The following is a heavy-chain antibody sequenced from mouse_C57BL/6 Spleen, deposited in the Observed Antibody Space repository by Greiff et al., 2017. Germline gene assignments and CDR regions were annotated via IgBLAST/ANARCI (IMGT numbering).Heavy chain of an antibody. CDR3: ASGRGSNYWFAY. CDR2: ISDGGSYT. CDR1: GFTFSSYA. Sequence: VQLKESGGGLVKPGGSLKLSCAASGFTFSSYAMSWVRQTPEKRLEWVATISDGGSYTYYPDNVKGRFTISRDNAKNNLYLQMSHLKSEDTAMYYCASGRGSNYWFAYWGQGTLVTVSA. D-gene: IGHD2-5*01. J-gene: IGHJ3*01. V-gene: IGHV5-4*01.